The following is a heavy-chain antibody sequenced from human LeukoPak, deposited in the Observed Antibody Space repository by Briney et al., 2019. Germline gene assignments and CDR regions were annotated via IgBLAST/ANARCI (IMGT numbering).Heavy chain of an antibody. V-gene: IGHV1-46*01. CDR1: GYSLTNYF. J-gene: IGHJ6*03. D-gene: IGHD5-18*01. CDR3: ARVVDTAMVTSYMDV. CDR2: LNLSGDGA. Sequence: ASVKVSCKASGYSLTNYFMHWVRQAPGQGLEWMGVLNLSGDGASYTQKFQGRVTMTRDMSTSTVFMELSSLRSEDTAVYYCARVVDTAMVTSYMDVWGKGTTVTVSS.